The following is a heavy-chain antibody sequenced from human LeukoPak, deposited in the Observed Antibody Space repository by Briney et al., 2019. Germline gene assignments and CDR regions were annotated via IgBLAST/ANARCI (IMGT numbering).Heavy chain of an antibody. J-gene: IGHJ6*03. CDR3: ARENDYWNYFYMGV. Sequence: SETLSLTCAVSGGSFRGYYWSWIRQPPGKGLEWIGEINDSGSTNYNPSLKSRVTISMDTSKSQFSLNLTSATAADTAVYYCARENDYWNYFYMGVWGKGTAVSVS. CDR1: GGSFRGYY. D-gene: IGHD4-11*01. V-gene: IGHV4-34*01. CDR2: INDSGST.